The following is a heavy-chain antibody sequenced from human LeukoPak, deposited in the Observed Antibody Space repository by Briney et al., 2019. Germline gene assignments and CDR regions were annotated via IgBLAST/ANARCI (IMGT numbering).Heavy chain of an antibody. CDR3: ARVSDAYDYFFGY. D-gene: IGHD5-12*01. CDR2: VSRRSSFI. J-gene: IGHJ4*02. CDR1: GFTFSSYS. Sequence: GGSLRLSCAAPGFTFSSYSMNWVRQAPGKGLEWVSSVSRRSSFIFYADSVQGRFTISRDDAKDSLFLQLNSLRAEDTAVYYCARVSDAYDYFFGYWGQGTLVTVSS. V-gene: IGHV3-21*01.